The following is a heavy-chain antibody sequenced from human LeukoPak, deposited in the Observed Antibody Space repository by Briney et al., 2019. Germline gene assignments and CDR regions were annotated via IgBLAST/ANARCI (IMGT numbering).Heavy chain of an antibody. CDR3: AVGPASGTMVRGVVDY. D-gene: IGHD3-10*01. V-gene: IGHV4-39*07. Sequence: PSETLSLTCTVSGGSISSSSYYWGWIRQPPGKGLEWIGSIYYSGSTYYNPSLKSRVTISVDTSKNQFSLKLSSVTAADTAVYYCAVGPASGTMVRGVVDYWGQGTLVTVSS. CDR2: IYYSGST. CDR1: GGSISSSSYY. J-gene: IGHJ4*02.